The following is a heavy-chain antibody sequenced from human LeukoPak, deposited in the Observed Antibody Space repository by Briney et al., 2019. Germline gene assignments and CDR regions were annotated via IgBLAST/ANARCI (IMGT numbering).Heavy chain of an antibody. Sequence: PSETLSLTCTVPGGSISSGGYYWSWIRQHPGKGLEWIGYIYYSGSTYYNPSLKSRVTISVDTSKNQFSLELSSVTAADTAVYYCARAPLSDFDWSLGGFDYWGQGTLVTVSS. CDR3: ARAPLSDFDWSLGGFDY. CDR2: IYYSGST. J-gene: IGHJ4*02. CDR1: GGSISSGGYY. D-gene: IGHD3-9*01. V-gene: IGHV4-31*03.